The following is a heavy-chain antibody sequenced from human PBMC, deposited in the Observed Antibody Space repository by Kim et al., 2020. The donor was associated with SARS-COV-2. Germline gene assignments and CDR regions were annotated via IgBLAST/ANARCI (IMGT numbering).Heavy chain of an antibody. J-gene: IGHJ5*02. Sequence: SPAFHGHVTISADKSISTAYLQWSSLKASDTAMYYCARLDTTKTTVLFDPWGQGTLVTVSS. CDR3: ARLDTTKTTVLFDP. V-gene: IGHV5-10-1*01. D-gene: IGHD4-17*01.